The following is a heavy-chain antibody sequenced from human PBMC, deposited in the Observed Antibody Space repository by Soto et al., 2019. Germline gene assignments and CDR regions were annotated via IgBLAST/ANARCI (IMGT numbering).Heavy chain of an antibody. Sequence: ASVKVSCKASGYTFTGYYMHWVRQAPGQGLEWMGWINPNSGGTNYAQKFQGRVTMTRDTSISTAYMELSRLRSDDTAVYYCARDHGYSSTSHYYFYGMDVWGQGTTVTVSS. CDR3: ARDHGYSSTSHYYFYGMDV. J-gene: IGHJ6*02. CDR1: GYTFTGYY. V-gene: IGHV1-2*02. D-gene: IGHD6-13*01. CDR2: INPNSGGT.